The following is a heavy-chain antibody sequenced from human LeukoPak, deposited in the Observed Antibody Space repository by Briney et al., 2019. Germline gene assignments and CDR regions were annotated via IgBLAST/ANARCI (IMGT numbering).Heavy chain of an antibody. J-gene: IGHJ5*02. D-gene: IGHD6-13*01. CDR3: ARLGYRGSSWYEGWFDP. V-gene: IGHV5-51*01. Sequence: GESLKISCKGSGYSFTSYWIGWVRQMPGKGLEWMGIIYPGDSDTRYSPSFQGQVTISADKSISTAYLQWSSLKASDTAMYYCARLGYRGSSWYEGWFDPWGQGTLVAVSS. CDR2: IYPGDSDT. CDR1: GYSFTSYW.